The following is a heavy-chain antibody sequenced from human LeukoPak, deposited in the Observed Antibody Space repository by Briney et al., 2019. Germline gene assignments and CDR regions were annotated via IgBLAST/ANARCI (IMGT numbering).Heavy chain of an antibody. CDR1: GGSISTYY. Sequence: SETLSLTCTVSGGSISTYYWNWIRQPPGKGLEWIGYIYHSGSTNYNPSLQSRVTLSVDTSKNQFSLNLNSVTAADTAVYYCARFAYCGGHCWYYFDYWGQGSLVTVSS. V-gene: IGHV4-59*01. D-gene: IGHD2-21*02. CDR3: ARFAYCGGHCWYYFDY. CDR2: IYHSGST. J-gene: IGHJ4*02.